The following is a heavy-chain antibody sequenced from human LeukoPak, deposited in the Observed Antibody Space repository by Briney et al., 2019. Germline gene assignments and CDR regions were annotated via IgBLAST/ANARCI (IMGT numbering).Heavy chain of an antibody. Sequence: PGGSLRLSCAASGFTFSSYEMNWVRQAPGKGLEWVSYISSSGSTIYYADSVKGRFTISRDNAKNSLYLQMNSLRAEDTAVYYCARGIGYGGNNDYWGQGTLVTVSS. J-gene: IGHJ4*02. V-gene: IGHV3-48*03. CDR2: ISSSGSTI. D-gene: IGHD4-23*01. CDR3: ARGIGYGGNNDY. CDR1: GFTFSSYE.